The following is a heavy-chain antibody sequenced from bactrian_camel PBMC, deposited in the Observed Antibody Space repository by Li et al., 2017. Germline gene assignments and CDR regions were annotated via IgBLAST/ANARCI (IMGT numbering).Heavy chain of an antibody. V-gene: IGHV3S10*01. CDR3: AVHQAVCSSPLLATDLHH. CDR2: IDREGTT. J-gene: IGHJ4*01. D-gene: IGHD4*01. CDR1: GFTLSTYD. Sequence: VQLVESGGGLVQPGGSLRLSCAASGFTLSTYDMSWVRQAPGKEREGVASIDREGTTSYADSVKGRFSVSQDRRSNMVYLQMTNVKPEDSAMYYCAVHQAVCSSPLLATDLHHWGQGTQVTVS.